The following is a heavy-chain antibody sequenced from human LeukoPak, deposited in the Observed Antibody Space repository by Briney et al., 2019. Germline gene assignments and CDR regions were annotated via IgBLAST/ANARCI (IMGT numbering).Heavy chain of an antibody. CDR3: ARDRACSGGSCYLKNPYYYYYYYMDV. CDR2: MNPNSGNT. D-gene: IGHD2-15*01. CDR1: GYTFTSYD. Sequence: ASVKVSCKASGYTFTSYDINWVRQATGQGLEWMGWMNPNSGNTGYAQKFQGRVTMTRNTSISTAYMELSSLRSEDTAVYYCARDRACSGGSCYLKNPYYYYYYYMDVWGKGTTVTVSS. V-gene: IGHV1-8*01. J-gene: IGHJ6*03.